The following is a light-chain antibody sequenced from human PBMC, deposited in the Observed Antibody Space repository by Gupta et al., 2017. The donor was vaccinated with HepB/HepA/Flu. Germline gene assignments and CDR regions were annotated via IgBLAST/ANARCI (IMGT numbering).Light chain of an antibody. CDR2: DAS. J-gene: IGKJ4*01. V-gene: IGKV3-11*01. CDR1: QSVSTY. CDR3: QQRSNWPPLT. Sequence: IVLTQSTVTQSLSPWERATLSCRASQSVSTYLAWYQQKQGQAPRLLIYDASNRDTGITARFSGSGFGKDLTLTISSREQEDFAGYYCQQRSNWPPLTFGGGTKVEIK.